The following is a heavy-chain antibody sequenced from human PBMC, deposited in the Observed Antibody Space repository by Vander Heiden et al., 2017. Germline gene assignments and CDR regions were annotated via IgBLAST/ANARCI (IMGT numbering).Heavy chain of an antibody. CDR2: IHHSGNT. CDR1: GGSFSDYY. D-gene: IGHD6-13*01. J-gene: IGHJ4*02. V-gene: IGHV4-34*01. CDR3: ARPGGSSSWYVY. Sequence: QVQLQQWGAGLLTPSETLSLTCTVYGGSFSDYYWSWVRQPPGKGLEWIGEIHHSGNTNYNPSLKSRVTISIDTSKNQFSLKLSSVTAADTAVYYCARPGGSSSWYVYWSQGTLVTVSS.